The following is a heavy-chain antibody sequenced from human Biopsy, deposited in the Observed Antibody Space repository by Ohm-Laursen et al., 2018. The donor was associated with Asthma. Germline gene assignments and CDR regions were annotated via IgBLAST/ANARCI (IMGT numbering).Heavy chain of an antibody. Sequence: VASGKVSCKISGYSLTDLSMHWVRQAPGQGLEWMGGHDHEEGGTVNARRFQGRVTMTEDTSPDTAYMELSSLSSDDTAVYYCASDFPKDYVRYNFQFWGQGTLVTVSS. CDR2: HDHEEGGT. CDR3: ASDFPKDYVRYNFQF. D-gene: IGHD4-17*01. J-gene: IGHJ4*02. V-gene: IGHV1-24*01. CDR1: GYSLTDLS.